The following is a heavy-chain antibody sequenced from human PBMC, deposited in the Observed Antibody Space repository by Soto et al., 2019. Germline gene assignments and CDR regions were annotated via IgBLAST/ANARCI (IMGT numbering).Heavy chain of an antibody. V-gene: IGHV6-1*01. CDR2: TYYRSKWYN. D-gene: IGHD6-19*01. CDR3: ARVPYSSGWYYYGMDV. Sequence: SQTLSLTCAISGDSVSSNSDAWNWIRQSPSRGLEWLGRTYYRSKWYNDYAVSVKSRITINPDTSKNQFSLQLNSVTPEDTAVYYCARVPYSSGWYYYGMDVWGPGTTVTVSS. CDR1: GDSVSSNSDA. J-gene: IGHJ6*02.